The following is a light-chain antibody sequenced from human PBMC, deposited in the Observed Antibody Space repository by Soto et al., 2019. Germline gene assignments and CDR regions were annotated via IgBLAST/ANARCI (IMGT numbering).Light chain of an antibody. J-gene: IGKJ1*01. CDR1: QIVLYSPDGENY. CDR3: QQYYSTPWT. CDR2: WSS. Sequence: EIVLAHSGESLIVSLGERATINCKSSQIVLYSPDGENYLAWYQQKARQPPRLLIYWSSTRESGVPDRFSGSGSGTDFTLTISSLQAEDVAVYYCQQYYSTPWTFGQGTKVDIK. V-gene: IGKV4-1*01.